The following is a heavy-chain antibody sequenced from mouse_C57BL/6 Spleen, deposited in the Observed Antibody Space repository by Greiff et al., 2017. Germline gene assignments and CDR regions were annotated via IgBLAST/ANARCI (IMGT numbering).Heavy chain of an antibody. CDR2: ISYDGSN. D-gene: IGHD1-1*01. CDR1: GYSITSGYY. Sequence: EVKVEESGPGLVKPSQSLSLTCSVTGYSITSGYYWNWIRQFPGNKLEWMGYISYDGSNNYNPSLKNRISITRDTSKNQFFLKLNSVTTEDTATYYCAFITTVVDGDYWGQGTSVTVSS. CDR3: AFITTVVDGDY. J-gene: IGHJ4*01. V-gene: IGHV3-6*01.